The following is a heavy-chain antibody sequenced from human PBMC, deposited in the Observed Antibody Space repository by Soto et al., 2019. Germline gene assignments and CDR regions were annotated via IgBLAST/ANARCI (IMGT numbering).Heavy chain of an antibody. J-gene: IGHJ3*02. D-gene: IGHD5-12*01. CDR1: GFTVSSNY. Sequence: GGSLRLSCAASGFTVSSNYMSWVRQAPGKGLEWVSVIYSGGSTYYADSVKGRFTISRDNSKNTLYLQMNSLRAEDTAVYYCARVRWGSGYVFDIWGQRSLVT. CDR3: ARVRWGSGYVFDI. V-gene: IGHV3-66*01. CDR2: IYSGGST.